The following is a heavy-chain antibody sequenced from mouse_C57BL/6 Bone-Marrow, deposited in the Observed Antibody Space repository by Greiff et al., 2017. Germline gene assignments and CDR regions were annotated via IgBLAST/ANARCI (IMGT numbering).Heavy chain of an antibody. CDR3: ARHVNYGSSPHYYAMDY. V-gene: IGHV5-15*01. Sequence: EVQLVESGGGLVQPGGSLKLSCAASGFTFSDYGMAWVRQAPRKGPEWVAFISNLAYSIYYADTVTGRFTISRENAKNTLYLEMSSLRSEDTAMYYCARHVNYGSSPHYYAMDYWGQGTSVTVSS. J-gene: IGHJ4*01. CDR1: GFTFSDYG. D-gene: IGHD1-1*01. CDR2: ISNLAYSI.